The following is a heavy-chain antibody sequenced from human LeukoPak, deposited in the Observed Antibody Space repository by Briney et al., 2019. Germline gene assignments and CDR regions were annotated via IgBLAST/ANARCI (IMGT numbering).Heavy chain of an antibody. CDR1: GFTFSSHA. CDR3: ARVLWGWGRLDDGMDV. Sequence: GGSLRLSCVASGFTFSSHAMSWVRQAPGKGLEWVSGISGSGGSTYYADSVKGRFTISRDNSKNTLYLQMNSLRAEDTAVYYCARVLWGWGRLDDGMDVWGQGTTVTVSS. CDR2: ISGSGGST. D-gene: IGHD4/OR15-4a*01. J-gene: IGHJ6*02. V-gene: IGHV3-23*01.